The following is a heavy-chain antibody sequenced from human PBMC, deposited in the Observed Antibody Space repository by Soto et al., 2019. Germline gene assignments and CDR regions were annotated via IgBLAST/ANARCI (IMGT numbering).Heavy chain of an antibody. V-gene: IGHV4-59*01. Sequence: SETLFLTWTVSGGSLSRYYWGWIRQPPGKGLEWIGYIYYSGRTNYNPSLKSRVTLSVDPSKNKFYLKLSSAPAADTAVYYCARDFRSCWPYYYYYCMDVCGEGTTVT. D-gene: IGHD6-19*01. CDR3: ARDFRSCWPYYYYYCMDV. J-gene: IGHJ6*02. CDR1: GGSLSRYY. CDR2: IYYSGRT.